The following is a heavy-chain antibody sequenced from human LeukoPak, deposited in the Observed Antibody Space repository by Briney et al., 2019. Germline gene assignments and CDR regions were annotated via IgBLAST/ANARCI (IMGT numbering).Heavy chain of an antibody. CDR2: VYFSGII. CDR1: DDSIRTHY. J-gene: IGHJ4*02. V-gene: IGHV4-4*09. CDR3: ARTARLPDS. D-gene: IGHD2-21*01. Sequence: SETLSLTCTVSDDSIRTHYWSWIRQPPGKGLECIGYVYFSGIIIYNPSLKSRVTMSVDTSKNQLSLKLSSVTAADTAVYYCARTARLPDSWGQGTLVTVSS.